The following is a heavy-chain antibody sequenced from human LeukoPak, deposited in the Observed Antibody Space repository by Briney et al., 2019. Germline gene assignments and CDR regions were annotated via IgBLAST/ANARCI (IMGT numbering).Heavy chain of an antibody. CDR2: IIPIFATA. CDR3: ARGPITTRSHFDY. Sequence: ASVKVSCKASGGTFSSYVISWVRQAPGQGLEWMGGIIPIFATANYAQKFQGRVTITADKSTSTAYMELSSLRSEDTAVYYCARGPITTRSHFDYWGQGTLVTVSS. J-gene: IGHJ4*02. V-gene: IGHV1-69*06. CDR1: GGTFSSYV. D-gene: IGHD3-22*01.